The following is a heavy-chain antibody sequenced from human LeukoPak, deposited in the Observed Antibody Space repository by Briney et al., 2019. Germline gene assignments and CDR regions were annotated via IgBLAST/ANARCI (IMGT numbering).Heavy chain of an antibody. CDR2: IYYSVST. CDR3: ARRTSSGGYFDY. Sequence: KASETLSLTCTVSDGSISSTNYYWGWIRQPPGKGLEWIGSIYYSVSTYYNPSLKSRVTISVDTSKNQFSLRLTSVTAADTAVYYCARRTSSGGYFDYWGQGTLVTVSS. D-gene: IGHD6-25*01. V-gene: IGHV4-39*01. CDR1: DGSISSTNYY. J-gene: IGHJ4*02.